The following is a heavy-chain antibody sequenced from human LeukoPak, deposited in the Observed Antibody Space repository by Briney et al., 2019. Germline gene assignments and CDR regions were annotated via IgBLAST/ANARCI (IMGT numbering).Heavy chain of an antibody. CDR1: GGSFSGYY. J-gene: IGHJ5*02. Sequence: PSETLSLTCAVYGGSFSGYYWSWIRQPPGKGLEGIGEINHSGSTNYNPSLKSRVTISVDTSKNQFSLKLSSVTAADTAVYYCARRKLEGRLMVRGVIVTGGWFDPWGQGTLVTVSS. CDR3: ARRKLEGRLMVRGVIVTGGWFDP. CDR2: INHSGST. D-gene: IGHD3-10*01. V-gene: IGHV4-34*01.